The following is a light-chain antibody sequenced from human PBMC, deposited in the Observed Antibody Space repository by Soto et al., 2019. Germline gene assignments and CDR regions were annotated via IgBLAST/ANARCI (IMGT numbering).Light chain of an antibody. J-gene: IGKJ1*01. Sequence: DIQMTQSPSTLSASVGDRVTITCRASQSISSWLAWYQQKPGKAPKLLIYKASSLASGVPSRFSGSGSGTEFTLTISSLQPDDFATYYCQQYNSYPWTFGQGPKVEIK. V-gene: IGKV1-5*03. CDR3: QQYNSYPWT. CDR2: KAS. CDR1: QSISSW.